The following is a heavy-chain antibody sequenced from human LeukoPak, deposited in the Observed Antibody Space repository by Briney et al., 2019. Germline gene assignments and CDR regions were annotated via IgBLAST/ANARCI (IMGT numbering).Heavy chain of an antibody. CDR1: GGSISSSSYY. CDR3: ARRPYSSRWYWFDP. CDR2: IYYSGST. Sequence: SETLSLTCTVSGGSISSSSYYWGWIRQPPGKGLEWIGSIYYSGSTNYNPSLKSRVTISVDTSKNQFSLKLSSVTAADTAVYYCARRPYSSRWYWFDPWGQGTLVTVSS. D-gene: IGHD6-13*01. V-gene: IGHV4-39*07. J-gene: IGHJ5*02.